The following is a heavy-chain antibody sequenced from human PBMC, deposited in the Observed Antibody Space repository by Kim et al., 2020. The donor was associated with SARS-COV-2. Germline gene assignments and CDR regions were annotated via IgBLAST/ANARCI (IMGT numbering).Heavy chain of an antibody. CDR3: ARGGYGARLIDY. CDR2: INHSGST. Sequence: SETLSLTCAVYGGSFSGYYWSWIRQPPGKGLEWIGEINHSGSTNYNPSLKSRVTISVDTSKNQFSLKLSSVTAADTAVYYCARGGYGARLIDYWGQGTLVTVSS. CDR1: GGSFSGYY. V-gene: IGHV4-34*01. J-gene: IGHJ4*02. D-gene: IGHD4-17*01.